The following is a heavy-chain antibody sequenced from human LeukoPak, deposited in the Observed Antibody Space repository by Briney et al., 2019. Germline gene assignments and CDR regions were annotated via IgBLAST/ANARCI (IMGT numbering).Heavy chain of an antibody. V-gene: IGHV1-69*04. J-gene: IGHJ3*02. Sequence: SVKVSCKASGGNFNNYAVNWVRQAPGQGLQWMGRIIPALDRANYAHNFQGRLTMTADKSTKTAYMELSSLRSEDTGMYFCARRADAVDDAFDIWGQGTILTVSS. CDR2: IIPALDRA. CDR1: GGNFNNYA. D-gene: IGHD2-21*01. CDR3: ARRADAVDDAFDI.